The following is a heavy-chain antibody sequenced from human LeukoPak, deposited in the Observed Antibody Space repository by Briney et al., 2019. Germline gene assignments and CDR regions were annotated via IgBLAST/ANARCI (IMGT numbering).Heavy chain of an antibody. CDR1: GYTLTELS. CDR3: ATLPKGLSGYMNTLDY. V-gene: IGHV1-24*01. CDR2: FDPEDGET. J-gene: IGHJ4*02. Sequence: GASVKVSCKVSGYTLTELSMHWMRQAPGKGLEWMGGFDPEDGETIYAQKFQGRVTMTEDTSTDTAYMELSSLRSEDTAVYYCATLPKGLSGYMNTLDYWGQGTLVTVSS. D-gene: IGHD3-22*01.